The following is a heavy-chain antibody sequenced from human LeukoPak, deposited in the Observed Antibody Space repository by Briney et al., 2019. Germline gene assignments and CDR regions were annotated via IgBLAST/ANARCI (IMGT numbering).Heavy chain of an antibody. CDR2: IKQDGSGK. V-gene: IGHV3-7*03. J-gene: IGHJ4*02. CDR1: GFTFSSYW. CDR3: VSGWYYFDY. Sequence: GGSLRLSCAASGFTFSSYWMNWVRQAPGKGLEWVANIKQDGSGKYYVDSVKGRFTISRDNTKNSLYLQVNSLRAEDTAVYYCVSGWYYFDYWGQGTLVTVSS. D-gene: IGHD6-19*01.